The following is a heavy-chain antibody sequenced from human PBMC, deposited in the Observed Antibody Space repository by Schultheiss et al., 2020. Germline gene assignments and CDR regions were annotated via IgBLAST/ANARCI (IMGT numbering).Heavy chain of an antibody. V-gene: IGHV1-46*01. CDR1: GYTFTSYY. CDR2: INPSGGTT. CDR3: ARAMRGSWSHIDY. Sequence: ASVKVSCKASGYTFTSYYIHWVRQAPGHGLEWMGMINPSGGTTTYARKFQARVTMTRDTSTSTVYMELGSLRSDDTAIYYCARAMRGSWSHIDYWGQGTLVTVSS. D-gene: IGHD6-13*01. J-gene: IGHJ4*02.